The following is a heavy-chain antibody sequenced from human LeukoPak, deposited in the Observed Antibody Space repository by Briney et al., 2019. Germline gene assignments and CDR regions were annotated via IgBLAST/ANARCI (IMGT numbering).Heavy chain of an antibody. CDR1: GGSFSGYY. Sequence: SETLPLTCAVYGGSFSGYYWSWIRQPPGKGLEWIGEINHSGSTNYNPSLKSRVTISVDTSKNQFSLKLSSVTAADTAVYYCARRVLPSYYYYMDVWGKGTTVTVSS. CDR3: ARRVLPSYYYYMDV. J-gene: IGHJ6*03. D-gene: IGHD2/OR15-2a*01. CDR2: INHSGST. V-gene: IGHV4-34*01.